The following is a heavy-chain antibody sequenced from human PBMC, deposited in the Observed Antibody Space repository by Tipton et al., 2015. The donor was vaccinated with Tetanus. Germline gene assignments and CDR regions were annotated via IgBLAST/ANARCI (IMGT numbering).Heavy chain of an antibody. CDR2: ISSSSSTI. D-gene: IGHD6-13*01. CDR1: GFTFSSYS. Sequence: GSLRLSCAASGFTFSSYSMNWVRQAPGKGLEWVSYISSSSSTIYYADSVKGRFTISRDNAKNSLYLQMNSLRDEDTAVYYCARGLAADNYYYYYGMDVWGQGTTVTVSS. V-gene: IGHV3-48*02. J-gene: IGHJ6*02. CDR3: ARGLAADNYYYYYGMDV.